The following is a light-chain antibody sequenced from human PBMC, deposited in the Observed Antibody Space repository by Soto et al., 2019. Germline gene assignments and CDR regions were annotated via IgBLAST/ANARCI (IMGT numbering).Light chain of an antibody. J-gene: IGKJ5*01. CDR1: HSVSTY. CDR2: DAS. V-gene: IGKV3-11*01. Sequence: EIVLTQSAATLSLSPGERTTLSCLASHSVSTYLAWYQQKPGQAPRLLSYDASNRATGIPARFSGSESGTYFTLTIRRLEPEDFAVYYCQRRSNWPPVTVGRGTRLEIK. CDR3: QRRSNWPPVT.